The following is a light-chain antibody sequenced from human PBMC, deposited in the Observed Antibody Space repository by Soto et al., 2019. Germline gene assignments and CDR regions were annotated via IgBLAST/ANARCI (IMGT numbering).Light chain of an antibody. CDR1: QSLSKNY. Sequence: EMVLTQSPGTLSLSPGERATLSCRASQSLSKNYLAWYQHKPGQAPRLLIHDASNRATGIPDRFSGSGSETDFNLTISSLEPEDSAVYYCQQCVTATLTLGAGTKEEI. CDR2: DAS. V-gene: IGKV3-20*01. J-gene: IGKJ1*01. CDR3: QQCVTATLT.